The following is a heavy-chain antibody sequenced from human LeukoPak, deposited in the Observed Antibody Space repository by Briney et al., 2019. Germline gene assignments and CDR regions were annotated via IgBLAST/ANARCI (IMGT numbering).Heavy chain of an antibody. J-gene: IGHJ6*03. V-gene: IGHV4-61*02. CDR1: GGSISSDNYY. Sequence: SQTLSLTCTVSGGSISSDNYYWSWIRQPAGKGLEWIGRIYTSGSTNYNPSLKSRVTMSVDTSKNQFSLKVSSVTAADTAMYYCARDRGITVYGVATPYAGQENYYMDVWGKGTTVTVSS. D-gene: IGHD3-3*01. CDR3: ARDRGITVYGVATPYAGQENYYMDV. CDR2: IYTSGST.